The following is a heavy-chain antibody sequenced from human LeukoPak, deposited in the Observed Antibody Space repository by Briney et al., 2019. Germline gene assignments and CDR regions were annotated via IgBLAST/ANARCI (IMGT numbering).Heavy chain of an antibody. CDR1: GGSISSSSYY. D-gene: IGHD6-13*01. Sequence: SETLSLTCTVSGGSISSSSYYWGWIRQPPGKGLEWIGSIYYSGSTYYNPSLKSRITISVDTSKNQFSLKLSSVIAADTAVYYCARAWGSWYYFDYWGQGTLVTVSS. CDR2: IYYSGST. CDR3: ARAWGSWYYFDY. V-gene: IGHV4-39*07. J-gene: IGHJ4*02.